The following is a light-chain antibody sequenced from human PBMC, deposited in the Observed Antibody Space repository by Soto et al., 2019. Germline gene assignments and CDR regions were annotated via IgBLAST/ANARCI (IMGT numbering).Light chain of an antibody. J-gene: IGLJ2*01. CDR1: NSDVGNYDL. V-gene: IGLV2-23*02. CDR3: CSYAGSSTLA. CDR2: EVT. Sequence: QSALTQPASVSGSPGQSITIPCTGTNSDVGNYDLVSWYQQHPGRAPKLMIYEVTTRPSGVSNRFSGSKSGNTASLTISGLQAEDEAHYYCCSYAGSSTLAFGGGAKVTVL.